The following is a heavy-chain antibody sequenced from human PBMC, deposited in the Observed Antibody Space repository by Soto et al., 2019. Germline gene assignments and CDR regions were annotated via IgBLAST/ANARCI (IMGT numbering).Heavy chain of an antibody. V-gene: IGHV4-31*03. CDR1: GGSISSGGYY. J-gene: IGHJ5*02. Sequence: SETLSLTCTVSGGSISSGGYYWSWIRQHPGRGLEWIGYIYYNGNTYYNPSLKSRVTVSVDTSKNQFSLDVRSVTAADTAVYYCARCSLVVIPVPGFDPWGQGTLVTVSS. CDR3: ARCSLVVIPVPGFDP. CDR2: IYYNGNT. D-gene: IGHD2-15*01.